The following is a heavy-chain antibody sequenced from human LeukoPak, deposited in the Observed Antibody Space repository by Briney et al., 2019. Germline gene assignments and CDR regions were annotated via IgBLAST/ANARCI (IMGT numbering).Heavy chain of an antibody. CDR2: ISGSGGST. Sequence: PGGSLGLSCAASGFTFSSYAMSWVRQAPGKGLEWVSAISGSGGSTYYADSVKGRFTISRDNSKNTLYLQMNSLRAEDTAVYYCAKAFSPSRYCSGGSCLDAFDIWGQGTMVTVSS. CDR1: GFTFSSYA. J-gene: IGHJ3*02. CDR3: AKAFSPSRYCSGGSCLDAFDI. V-gene: IGHV3-23*01. D-gene: IGHD2-15*01.